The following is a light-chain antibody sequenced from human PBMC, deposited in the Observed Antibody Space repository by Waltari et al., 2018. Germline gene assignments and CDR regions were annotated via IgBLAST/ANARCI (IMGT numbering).Light chain of an antibody. CDR1: SSDVGGSDS. CDR3: CSYAGSSVL. J-gene: IGLJ2*01. Sequence: QSALTQPRSVSGSPGQSVTISCTGTSSDVGGSDSVSWYQQHPGKAPKRMIYDVTKRPSGVPDRFSGPKSGNTASLTISGLQVEDEADYYCCSYAGSSVLFGGGTKLTVL. CDR2: DVT. V-gene: IGLV2-11*01.